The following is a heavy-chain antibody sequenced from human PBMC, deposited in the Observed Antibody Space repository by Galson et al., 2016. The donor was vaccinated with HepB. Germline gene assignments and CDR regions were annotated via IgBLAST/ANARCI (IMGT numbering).Heavy chain of an antibody. CDR1: GFTFSNYG. V-gene: IGHV3-30*18. J-gene: IGHJ6*02. D-gene: IGHD3-10*01. CDR3: AKGPLYYYGSGCYYNDYYYYYGMDV. CDR2: ISYDGSNK. Sequence: SLRLSCAASGFTFSNYGMHWVRQAPGKGLEWVAVISYDGSNKYYADSVKGRFTISRDNSKNTLYLQMNSLRTEDTAVYYCAKGPLYYYGSGCYYNDYYYYYGMDVWGQGTTVTVSS.